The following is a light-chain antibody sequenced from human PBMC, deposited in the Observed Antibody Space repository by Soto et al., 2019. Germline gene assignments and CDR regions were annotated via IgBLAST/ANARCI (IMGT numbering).Light chain of an antibody. J-gene: IGKJ3*01. CDR2: AAS. CDR3: QQYYSYPLT. CDR1: QGISSY. V-gene: IGKV1-8*01. Sequence: AIMMTQSPSSLSASTGDRVTITCRASQGISSYLAWYQQKPGKAPKLLIYAASTLQSGVPSRFSGSGSGTDFTLTISCLQSEDFATYYCQQYYSYPLTFGPGTKVDI.